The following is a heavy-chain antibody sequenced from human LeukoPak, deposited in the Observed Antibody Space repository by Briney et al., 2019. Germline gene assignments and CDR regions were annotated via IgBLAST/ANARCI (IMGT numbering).Heavy chain of an antibody. CDR2: ISSSRGDI. D-gene: IGHD3-16*02. CDR3: AQGFLLRGVSSVFAY. Sequence: GGSLRLSCAASGFTFSSYGMNWVRQAPGKGLEWVAYISSSRGDINYADSVKGRFTISRDKAKNSMYLLMNSLRAAETPVYSCAQGFLLRGVSSVFAYWGQGALVTVSP. J-gene: IGHJ4*02. V-gene: IGHV3-21*05. CDR1: GFTFSSYG.